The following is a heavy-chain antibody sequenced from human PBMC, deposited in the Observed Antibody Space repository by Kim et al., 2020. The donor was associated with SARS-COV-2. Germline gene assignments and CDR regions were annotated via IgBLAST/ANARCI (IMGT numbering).Heavy chain of an antibody. CDR1: GFTFSSYA. CDR2: ISYDGSKK. V-gene: IGHV3-30*04. Sequence: GGSLRLSCAASGFTFSSYAMHWVRQAPGKGLEWVALISYDGSKKYYADSVKGRFTISRDNSKNTLYLQMNSLRAEDTPVYYCARVDGSGSGMDVWGQGTTVTGSS. CDR3: ARVDGSGSGMDV. J-gene: IGHJ6*02. D-gene: IGHD3-10*01.